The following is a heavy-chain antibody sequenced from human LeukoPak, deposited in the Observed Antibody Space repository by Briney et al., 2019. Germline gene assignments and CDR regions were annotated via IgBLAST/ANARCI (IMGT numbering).Heavy chain of an antibody. CDR3: ARDGNDSSSYYYNGWFDP. Sequence: PSETLSLTCTVSGGSISSSSYYRDWIRQPPGKRLESTGSVYYSRSTYYNPSLKSRVTISVNTSKNQVSLKLSSVTAADTAVYDCARDGNDSSSYYYNGWFDPWGQGTLVTVSS. D-gene: IGHD3-22*01. V-gene: IGHV4-39*07. CDR1: GGSISSSSYY. J-gene: IGHJ5*02. CDR2: VYYSRST.